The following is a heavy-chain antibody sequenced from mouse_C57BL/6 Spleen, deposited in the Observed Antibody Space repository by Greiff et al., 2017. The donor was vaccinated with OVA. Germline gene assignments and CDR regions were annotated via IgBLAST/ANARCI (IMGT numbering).Heavy chain of an antibody. V-gene: IGHV5-4*01. CDR3: AREGELLPWFAY. J-gene: IGHJ3*01. CDR2: ISDGGSYT. CDR1: GFTFSSYA. Sequence: EVKLMESGGGLVKPGGSLKLSCAASGFTFSSYAMSWVRQTPEKRLEWVATISDGGSYTYYPDNVKGRFTISRDNAKNNLYLQMSHLKSEDTAMYYCAREGELLPWFAYWGQGTLVTVSA. D-gene: IGHD1-1*01.